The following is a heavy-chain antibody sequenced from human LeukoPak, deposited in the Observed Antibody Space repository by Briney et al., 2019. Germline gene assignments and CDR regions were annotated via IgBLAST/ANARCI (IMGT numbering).Heavy chain of an antibody. V-gene: IGHV1-8*01. CDR3: AREGGSSWN. D-gene: IGHD6-13*01. CDR2: MNPNRGDT. J-gene: IGHJ4*02. Sequence: GASVKVSCKASGYTFTSYDIHWVRQATGQGLEWMGRMNPNRGDTDYAQKFQGRVTMTRNTSISTAYMELSSLRSEDTAVYYCAREGGSSWNWGQGTLVTVSS. CDR1: GYTFTSYD.